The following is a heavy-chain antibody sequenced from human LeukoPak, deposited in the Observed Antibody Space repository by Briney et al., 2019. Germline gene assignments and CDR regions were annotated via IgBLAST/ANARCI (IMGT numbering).Heavy chain of an antibody. J-gene: IGHJ4*02. CDR1: GDSIITSRYY. Sequence: PSETLSLTCTVYGDSIITSRYYWGWIRQPPGKGLEWVGSVYYSGSTYYNPSLKSRVVTSVDTSKKQFFLEVTSVTAADTAVYYCARVTSSGGVDNWGQGTLVTVSS. V-gene: IGHV4-39*07. CDR2: VYYSGST. CDR3: ARVTSSGGVDN. D-gene: IGHD2-21*02.